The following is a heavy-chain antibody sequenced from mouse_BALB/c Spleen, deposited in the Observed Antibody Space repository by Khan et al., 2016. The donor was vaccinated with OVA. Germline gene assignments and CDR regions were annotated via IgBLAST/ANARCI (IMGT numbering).Heavy chain of an antibody. J-gene: IGHJ3*01. CDR3: VNHGSSSAWFTY. D-gene: IGHD1-1*01. V-gene: IGHV1-7*01. CDR1: GYTFTNYW. Sequence: QIQLVQSGAELAKPGASVKMSCKASGYTFTNYWMHWVKQRPGQGLEWIGYINPSTDYAEYNQKFKDKATLTVDKSSSTAYMQLTSLTSEDSAIYYCVNHGSSSAWFTYGGQGTLVTVSA. CDR2: INPSTDYA.